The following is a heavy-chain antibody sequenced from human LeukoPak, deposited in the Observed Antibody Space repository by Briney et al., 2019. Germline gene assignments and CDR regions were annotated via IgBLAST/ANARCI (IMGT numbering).Heavy chain of an antibody. D-gene: IGHD3-9*01. Sequence: PSETLSLTCAVYGGSFSGYYWSWIRQPPGKGLEWIGEINHSGNTNYNPSLKSRVTISVDTSKNQFSLKLSSVTAADTAVYYCARVTVLRYFDWLPDYFDYWGQGTLVTVSS. CDR3: ARVTVLRYFDWLPDYFDY. CDR2: INHSGNT. J-gene: IGHJ4*02. CDR1: GGSFSGYY. V-gene: IGHV4-34*01.